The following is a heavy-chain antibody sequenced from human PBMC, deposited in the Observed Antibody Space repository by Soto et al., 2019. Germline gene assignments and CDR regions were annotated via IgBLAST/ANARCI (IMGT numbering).Heavy chain of an antibody. V-gene: IGHV4-59*08. CDR1: GASISRDH. J-gene: IGHJ4*02. CDR2: YSGTS. Sequence: QVQLQESGPGLVKPSETLSLTCTVSGASISRDHWNWIRQPPGKGLEWIGEYSGTSNYNPSLRSRVTISVDTSTNQVPLKLSSVTAADTAVYYCATYTAGGGGRGYWGQGTLVTVSS. D-gene: IGHD3-16*01. CDR3: ATYTAGGGGRGY.